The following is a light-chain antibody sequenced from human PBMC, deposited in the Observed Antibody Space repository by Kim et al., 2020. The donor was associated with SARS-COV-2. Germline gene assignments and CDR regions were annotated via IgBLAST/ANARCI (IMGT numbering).Light chain of an antibody. CDR3: QQRSTWPIT. CDR1: QSVSSY. J-gene: IGKJ5*01. Sequence: FSPGERVTLSCRASQSVSSYLAWYQQRPGQAPRLLIYDASNRATGIPARFSGSGSGTDFTLTISSLEPEDLGDYYCQQRSTWPITFGQGTRLEIK. V-gene: IGKV3-11*01. CDR2: DAS.